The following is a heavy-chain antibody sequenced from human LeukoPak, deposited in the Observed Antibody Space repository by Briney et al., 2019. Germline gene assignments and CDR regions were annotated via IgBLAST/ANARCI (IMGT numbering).Heavy chain of an antibody. V-gene: IGHV1-2*02. CDR2: INPNSGAT. Sequence: GASVKVSCKASGYTFTGYYMHWVRQAPGHGLEWMGWINPNSGATNYAQKFQGRVTMTRDTSISTAYMELSRLRSDDTAVYYCARGEDGHNFDYWGQGTLVTVSS. CDR3: ARGEDGHNFDY. CDR1: GYTFTGYY. J-gene: IGHJ4*02. D-gene: IGHD5-24*01.